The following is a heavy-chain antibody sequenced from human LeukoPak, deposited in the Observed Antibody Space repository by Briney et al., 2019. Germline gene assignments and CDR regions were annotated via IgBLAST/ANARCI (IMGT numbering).Heavy chain of an antibody. V-gene: IGHV4-39*07. CDR3: ARVGVPNAFDI. J-gene: IGHJ3*02. D-gene: IGHD3-10*01. CDR1: GGSISSSSYY. CDR2: IYYSGST. Sequence: PSETLSLTRTVSGGSISSSSYYWGWIRQPPGKGLEWIGSIYYSGSTYYNPSLKSRVTISVDTSKNQFSLKLSSVTAADTAVYYCARVGVPNAFDIWGQGTMVTVSS.